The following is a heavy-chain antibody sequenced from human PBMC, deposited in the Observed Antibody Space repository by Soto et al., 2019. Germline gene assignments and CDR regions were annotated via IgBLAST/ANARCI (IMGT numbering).Heavy chain of an antibody. J-gene: IGHJ3*02. CDR2: TYYRSKWYN. Sequence: QSQTLSLTCAISGDSVSSNSAAWNWIRQSPSRGLEWLGRTYYRSKWYNDYAVSVKSRITINPDTSKNQFSLQLNSVTPEDTAVYYCARGSIYYDSSGYYAFDIWGQGTMVTVSS. CDR3: ARGSIYYDSSGYYAFDI. V-gene: IGHV6-1*01. CDR1: GDSVSSNSAA. D-gene: IGHD3-22*01.